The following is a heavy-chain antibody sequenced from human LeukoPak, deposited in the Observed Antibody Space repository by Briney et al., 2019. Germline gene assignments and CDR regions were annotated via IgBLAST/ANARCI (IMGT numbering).Heavy chain of an antibody. V-gene: IGHV3-21*01. D-gene: IGHD2-2*01. J-gene: IGHJ5*02. Sequence: GGSLRLSCAASGFTFSSYSMNWVRQAPGKGLEWVSSISSSSSYIYYADSVKGRFTISRDNAKNSLYLQMNSLRAEDTAVYYCAATDCSSTSCYEDWFDPWGQGTLATVSS. CDR2: ISSSSSYI. CDR1: GFTFSSYS. CDR3: AATDCSSTSCYEDWFDP.